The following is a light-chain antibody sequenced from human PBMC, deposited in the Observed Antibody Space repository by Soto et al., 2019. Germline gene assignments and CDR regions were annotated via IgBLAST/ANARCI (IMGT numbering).Light chain of an antibody. Sequence: EIVLTQSPGTLSLSPGERATLSCRASQTVSSTYLAWHQQKLGQAPRLLIYGTSNRAAGIPDRFSGSGSGTDFTLTISRLEPEDFAVYFCQQFETSPWTFGQGTKVDIK. V-gene: IGKV3-20*01. CDR3: QQFETSPWT. CDR1: QTVSSTY. J-gene: IGKJ1*01. CDR2: GTS.